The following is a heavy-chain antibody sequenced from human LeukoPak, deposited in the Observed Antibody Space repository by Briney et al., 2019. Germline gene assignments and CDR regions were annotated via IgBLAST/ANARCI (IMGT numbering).Heavy chain of an antibody. Sequence: GGSLRLSCAASGFTFSTFGMHWVRQAPGKGLEWVAFISYDGNNQYYADSVKGRFTISRDNSKNTLYLQMNSLRAEDTAVYYCAKGGRSLNYYYMDVWGKGTTVTVSS. D-gene: IGHD3-16*01. CDR1: GFTFSTFG. CDR3: AKGGRSLNYYYMDV. CDR2: ISYDGNNQ. J-gene: IGHJ6*03. V-gene: IGHV3-30*18.